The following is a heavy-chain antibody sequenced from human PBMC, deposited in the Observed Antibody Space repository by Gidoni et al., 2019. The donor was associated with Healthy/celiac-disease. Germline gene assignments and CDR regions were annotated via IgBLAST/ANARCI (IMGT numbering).Heavy chain of an antibody. D-gene: IGHD3-10*01. Sequence: ELQLVESGGGLVRPGGSLRLSCAASGFTFADHGRSWVRQAPGKGLEWVSGINWNGGSTGYADSVKGRFTISRDNAKNSLYLQMNSLRAEDTALYYCAREGMVRGLSYYYYGMDVWGQGTTVTVSS. CDR1: GFTFADHG. CDR2: INWNGGST. CDR3: AREGMVRGLSYYYYGMDV. J-gene: IGHJ6*02. V-gene: IGHV3-20*04.